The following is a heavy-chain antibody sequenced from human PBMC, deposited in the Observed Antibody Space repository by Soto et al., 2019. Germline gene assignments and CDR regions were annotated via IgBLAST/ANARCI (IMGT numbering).Heavy chain of an antibody. CDR1: GFTVSSSY. D-gene: IGHD1-26*01. V-gene: IGHV3-66*04. Sequence: EVQLVESGGGLVQPGGSLRLSCAASGFTVSSSYMGWVRQAPGKGLEWVSSIYSGGNTYYADSVRGRFTISTDNSKDTLYLQMNILRVDDTAMYYCARHVGFYWYFDLWGRGTLVTVSS. CDR3: ARHVGFYWYFDL. J-gene: IGHJ2*01. CDR2: IYSGGNT.